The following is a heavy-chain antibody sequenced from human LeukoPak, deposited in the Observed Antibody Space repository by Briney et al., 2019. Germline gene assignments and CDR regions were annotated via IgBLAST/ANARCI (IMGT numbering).Heavy chain of an antibody. V-gene: IGHV3-23*01. Sequence: GGSLKLSCAASGFTFSSYAMSWVRQAPGKGLEWVSAISGSGGSTYYADSVKGRFTISRDNSKNTLYLQMNSLRAEDTAVYYCAKDRATYSSGWYGWFDPWGQGTLVTVSS. CDR1: GFTFSSYA. D-gene: IGHD6-19*01. CDR2: ISGSGGST. CDR3: AKDRATYSSGWYGWFDP. J-gene: IGHJ5*02.